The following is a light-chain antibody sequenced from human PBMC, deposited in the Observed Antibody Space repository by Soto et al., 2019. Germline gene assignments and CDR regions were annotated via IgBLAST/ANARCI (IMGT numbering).Light chain of an antibody. J-gene: IGKJ2*01. V-gene: IGKV3-20*01. CDR2: GTS. CDR1: QWVSSNY. Sequence: EIVLTQSPGTLSLSPGERAALSCRASQWVSSNYLAWYQQKPGQAPRLLIYGTSTRATGIPDRFSGSVSGTDFTLTISRLEPEDFAVYYCQQYDNSIYTFGQGTKVEIK. CDR3: QQYDNSIYT.